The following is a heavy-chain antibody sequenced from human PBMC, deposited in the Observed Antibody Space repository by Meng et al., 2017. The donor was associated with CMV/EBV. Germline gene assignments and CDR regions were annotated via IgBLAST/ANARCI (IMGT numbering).Heavy chain of an antibody. CDR3: ASRVSTSCYYYYGMDV. CDR1: GYTFTSYG. V-gene: IGHV1-18*01. Sequence: ASVKVSCKASGYTFTSYGISWVRQAPGQGLEWMGWISAYNGNTNYAQKLQGRVTMTTDTSTSTAYMELRSLRSDDTAVYYCASRVSTSCYYYYGMDVWGQGTTVTVSS. J-gene: IGHJ6*02. CDR2: ISAYNGNT. D-gene: IGHD2-2*01.